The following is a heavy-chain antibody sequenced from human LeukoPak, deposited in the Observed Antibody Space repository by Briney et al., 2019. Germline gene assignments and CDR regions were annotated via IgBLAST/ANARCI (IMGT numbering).Heavy chain of an antibody. Sequence: ASETLSLTCTVSGGSISSGRYYWSWIRQPAGKGLEWIGRTYPSGITKYNPSLKSRVAISVDTSKNQFSLKLSSVTAADTAVYYCARGEQAYCSSTSCYSAPAPSFDYWGQGTLVTVSS. J-gene: IGHJ4*02. V-gene: IGHV4-61*02. CDR1: GGSISSGRYY. CDR2: TYPSGIT. D-gene: IGHD2-2*01. CDR3: ARGEQAYCSSTSCYSAPAPSFDY.